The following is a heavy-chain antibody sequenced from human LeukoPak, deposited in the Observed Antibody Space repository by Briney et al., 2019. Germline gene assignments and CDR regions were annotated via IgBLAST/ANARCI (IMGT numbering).Heavy chain of an antibody. CDR1: GDSINNYY. CDR3: ARHRGSGSPYFDY. V-gene: IGHV4-59*08. Sequence: SETLSLTCTVSGDSINNYYWSWIRQSPGKELEWIGYIFYSGSTKYNPSLKSRVTISVDTSKNQFSLKLSSVTAADTAVYYCARHRGSGSPYFDYWGQGTLVTVSS. D-gene: IGHD3-10*01. J-gene: IGHJ4*02. CDR2: IFYSGST.